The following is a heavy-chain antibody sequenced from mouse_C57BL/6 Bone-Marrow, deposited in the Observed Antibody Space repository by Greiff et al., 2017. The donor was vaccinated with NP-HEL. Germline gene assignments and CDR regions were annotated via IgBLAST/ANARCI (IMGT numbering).Heavy chain of an antibody. J-gene: IGHJ4*01. D-gene: IGHD1-1*01. V-gene: IGHV5-12*01. Sequence: EVKLVESGGGLVQPGGSLKLSCAASGFTFSDYYMYWVRQTPEKRLEWVAYISNGGGSTYYPDTVQGRFTIARDNAKNSLYLQMSRLKSEDTAMYYCARSYYYDGAMDYWGQGTSVTVSS. CDR2: ISNGGGST. CDR1: GFTFSDYY. CDR3: ARSYYYDGAMDY.